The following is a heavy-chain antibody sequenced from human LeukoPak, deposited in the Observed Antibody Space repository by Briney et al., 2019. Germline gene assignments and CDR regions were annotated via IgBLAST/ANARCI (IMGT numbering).Heavy chain of an antibody. D-gene: IGHD2-15*01. CDR3: ARRFGSGDCFDY. Sequence: SETLSLTCAVSGGSLTTYYWSWIRQPPGKGLEWIGYVSYSGSPNYSPSLKSRVTISGDTSKNQFSLKLSSVTAADTAVYYCARRFGSGDCFDYWGQGTLVTVSS. V-gene: IGHV4-59*01. J-gene: IGHJ4*02. CDR2: VSYSGSP. CDR1: GGSLTTYY.